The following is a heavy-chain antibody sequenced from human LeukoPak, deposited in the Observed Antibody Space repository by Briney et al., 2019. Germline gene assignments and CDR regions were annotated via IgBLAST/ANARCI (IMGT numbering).Heavy chain of an antibody. J-gene: IGHJ4*02. CDR1: GGTFSIYA. D-gene: IGHD1-26*01. Sequence: SVTVSSKPSGGTFSIYAISWVRQAPGQGLEWMGRIIPILGIANYAQKFQGRVTITADKSTSTAYMELSSLRSEDTAVYYCARQPAQYEGGCYFDYWGQGTLVTVSS. CDR3: ARQPAQYEGGCYFDY. CDR2: IIPILGIA. V-gene: IGHV1-69*10.